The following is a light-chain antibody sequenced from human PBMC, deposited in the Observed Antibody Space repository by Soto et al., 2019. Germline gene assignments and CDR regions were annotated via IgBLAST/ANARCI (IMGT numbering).Light chain of an antibody. V-gene: IGLV6-57*02. Sequence: NFMLTQPHSVSESPGKTVAISCTGSSGSIASNYVQWYQQRPGSAPTTVIYEDNQRPSGVPDRFSGSIDISSNSASLTISELKTEDEADYYCQSYDSTNWVFGGGTKLTVL. CDR3: QSYDSTNWV. CDR1: SGSIASNY. CDR2: EDN. J-gene: IGLJ3*02.